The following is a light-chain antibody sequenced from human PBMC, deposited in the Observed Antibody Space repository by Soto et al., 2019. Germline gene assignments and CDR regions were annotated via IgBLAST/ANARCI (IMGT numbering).Light chain of an antibody. CDR2: GAS. J-gene: IGKJ1*01. CDR1: QSVTNSF. CDR3: QQYVSSPWA. V-gene: IGKV3-20*01. Sequence: EIVLAQSPGHLSLSPGERATLSCRASQSVTNSFFAWYQRKPGQAPRLLIYGASRRATGIPDRFTGSGSGTDCTLTISTLEPDDFAVYYCQQYVSSPWAFGQGTKVEI.